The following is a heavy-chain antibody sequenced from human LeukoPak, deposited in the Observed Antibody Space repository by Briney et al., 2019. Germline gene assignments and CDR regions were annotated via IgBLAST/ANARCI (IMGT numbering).Heavy chain of an antibody. CDR2: IYYSGST. Sequence: SETLSLTCTVSGGSISSYYWSWIRQPPGKGLEWIGYIYYSGSTNYNPSLKSRVTISVDTSKNQFSLKLSSVTAADTAVYYCARVSDYYDSSGYYRGHYSDYWGQGTLVTVSS. V-gene: IGHV4-59*01. D-gene: IGHD3-22*01. CDR3: ARVSDYYDSSGYYRGHYSDY. CDR1: GGSISSYY. J-gene: IGHJ4*02.